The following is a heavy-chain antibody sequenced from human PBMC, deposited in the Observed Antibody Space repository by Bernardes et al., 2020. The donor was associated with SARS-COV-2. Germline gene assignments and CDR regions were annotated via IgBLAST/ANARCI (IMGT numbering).Heavy chain of an antibody. CDR1: GYTFSSYD. Sequence: ASVKVSCKASGYTFSSYDINWVRQATGQGLEWMGWMNPNSGNTSYAQKFQGRVTMTRNTSISTAYMELSSLRSEDTAVYYCARGDWRCTTTSCYNYWGQGTLVTVSS. J-gene: IGHJ4*02. V-gene: IGHV1-8*01. D-gene: IGHD2-2*02. CDR2: MNPNSGNT. CDR3: ARGDWRCTTTSCYNY.